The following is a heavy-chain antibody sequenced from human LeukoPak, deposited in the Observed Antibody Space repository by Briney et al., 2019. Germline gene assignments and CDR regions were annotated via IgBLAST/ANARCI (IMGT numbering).Heavy chain of an antibody. CDR3: ARDGGGPFDY. CDR1: GFTFSSYS. J-gene: IGHJ4*02. Sequence: PGGSLRLSCAASGFTFSSYSMNWVRQAPGKGLEWVSYISSSSTIYYADSVKGRFTISRDNAKNSLYLQMNSLRAEDTAVYYCARDGGGPFDYWGQGTLVTVSS. D-gene: IGHD3-16*01. V-gene: IGHV3-48*01. CDR2: ISSSSTI.